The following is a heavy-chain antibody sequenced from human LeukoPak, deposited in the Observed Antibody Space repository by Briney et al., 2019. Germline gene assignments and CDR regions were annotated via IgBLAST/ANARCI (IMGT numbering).Heavy chain of an antibody. D-gene: IGHD3-3*01. V-gene: IGHV4-59*01. J-gene: IGHJ4*02. CDR1: GGSISSYY. CDR3: ARSVTYDFWSGYPIILDY. CDR2: IYYSGST. Sequence: SETLSLTCTVSGGSISSYYWSWIRQPPGKGLEWIGYIYYSGSTNYNPSLKSRVTISVDTSKNQFSLKLSSVTAADTAVYYCARSVTYDFWSGYPIILDYWGQGTLVTVSS.